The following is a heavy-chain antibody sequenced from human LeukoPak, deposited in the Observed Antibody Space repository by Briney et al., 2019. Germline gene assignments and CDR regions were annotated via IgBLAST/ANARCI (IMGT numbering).Heavy chain of an antibody. J-gene: IGHJ4*02. CDR1: GFTFSSYA. CDR3: AKDLDPYSSSPQNFDY. V-gene: IGHV3-23*01. CDR2: ISGSGGST. D-gene: IGHD6-6*01. Sequence: GGSLRLSCAASGFTFSSYAMSWVRQAPGKGLEWVSAISGSGGSTYYADSVKGRFTISRDNSKNTLYLQMNSLRAEDTAVYYCAKDLDPYSSSPQNFDYWGQGTLVTVSS.